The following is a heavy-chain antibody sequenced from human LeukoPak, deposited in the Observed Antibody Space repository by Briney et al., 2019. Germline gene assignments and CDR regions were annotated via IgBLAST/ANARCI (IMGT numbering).Heavy chain of an antibody. CDR3: ARDNGGARWLVD. Sequence: PSQTLSLTCTVSGGSISSGSYYWSWIRQPAGKGLEWIGRIYTSGSTNYNPSLKSRVTISVDTSKKQFSLKLTSVTAADTAVYYCARDNGGARWLVDWGQGTLVTVSS. D-gene: IGHD2-21*01. CDR2: IYTSGST. V-gene: IGHV4-61*02. CDR1: GGSISSGSYY. J-gene: IGHJ4*02.